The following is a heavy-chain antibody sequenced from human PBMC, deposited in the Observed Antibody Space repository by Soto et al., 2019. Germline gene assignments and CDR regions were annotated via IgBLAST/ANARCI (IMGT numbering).Heavy chain of an antibody. J-gene: IGHJ6*03. D-gene: IGHD2-2*01. V-gene: IGHV4-34*01. CDR1: GGSFSGYY. CDR2: INHSGST. Sequence: SETLSLTCAVYGGSFSGYYWSWIRQPPGKGLEWIGEINHSGSTNYNPSLKSRVTISVDTSKNQFSLKLSSVTAADTAVYYCARSTRKLYCSSTSCSAEVRYYYYYMDVSGKGTTVTVSS. CDR3: ARSTRKLYCSSTSCSAEVRYYYYYMDV.